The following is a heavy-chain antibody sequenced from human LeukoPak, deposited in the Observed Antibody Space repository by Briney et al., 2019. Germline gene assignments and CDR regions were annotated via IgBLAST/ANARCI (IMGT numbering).Heavy chain of an antibody. CDR2: INEHGNQK. Sequence: GGSLRLSCAASGFTFSHFWMSWVRQAPGKGLEWVANINEHGNQKHYVDSLDGRFTISRDNAKNSLFLQMDSLKDEDTAVYYCARDRDFARDYWGQGALVTVSS. V-gene: IGHV3-7*01. CDR1: GFTFSHFW. D-gene: IGHD2-21*01. J-gene: IGHJ4*02. CDR3: ARDRDFARDY.